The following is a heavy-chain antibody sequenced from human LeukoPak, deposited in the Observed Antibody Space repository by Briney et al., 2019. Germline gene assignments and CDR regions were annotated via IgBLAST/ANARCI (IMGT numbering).Heavy chain of an antibody. CDR3: ARDRALYGDQYYYYYYMDV. J-gene: IGHJ6*03. V-gene: IGHV1-69*06. CDR2: IIPIFGTA. CDR1: GGTFSSYA. D-gene: IGHD4-17*01. Sequence: SVKVSCKASGGTFSSYAISWVRQAPGQGLEWMGRIIPIFGTANYAQKFQGRVTITADKSTSTAYMELSSLRSEDTAVYYCARDRALYGDQYYYYYYMDVWGKGTTVTVSS.